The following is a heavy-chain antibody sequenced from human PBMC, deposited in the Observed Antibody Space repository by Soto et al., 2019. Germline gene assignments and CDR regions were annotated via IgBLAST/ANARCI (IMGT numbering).Heavy chain of an antibody. CDR3: ARFDSGYDFGGFDY. V-gene: IGHV4-30-2*01. J-gene: IGHJ4*02. CDR2: IYHSAST. D-gene: IGHD5-12*01. CDR1: GGSISSGGYS. Sequence: SETLSLTCAVSGGSISSGGYSWSWIRQPPGKGLEWIGYIYHSASTYYNPSLKSRVTISVDRSKNQFSLKLSSVTAADTAVYYCARFDSGYDFGGFDYSGQGTLVTVSS.